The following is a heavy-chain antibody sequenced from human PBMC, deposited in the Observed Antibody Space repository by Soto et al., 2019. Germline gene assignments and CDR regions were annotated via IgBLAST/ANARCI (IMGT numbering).Heavy chain of an antibody. V-gene: IGHV3-23*01. CDR1: GFTFSSYA. D-gene: IGHD3-3*01. CDR3: AKVEANFGVVISPFDY. J-gene: IGHJ4*02. CDR2: SSDSGGSP. Sequence: EVQLLESGGGLVQPGGSLRLSCAASGFTFSSYAMSWVRQAPGKGLEWVSTSSDSGGSPYYADSVKGRFTISRDNSKKTLFLRMNSLRAEDTAVYYCAKVEANFGVVISPFDYWGQGTLVTVSS.